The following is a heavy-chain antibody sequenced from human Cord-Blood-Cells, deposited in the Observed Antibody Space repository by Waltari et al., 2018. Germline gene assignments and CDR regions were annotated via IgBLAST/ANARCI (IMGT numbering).Heavy chain of an antibody. CDR2: IYYSGST. CDR3: ARLRAEKKYSGSYYYYGMDV. CDR1: GGSISSSSYY. Sequence: QLQLQESGPGLVKPSETLSLTCTVSGGSISSSSYYWGWIRQPPGKGLEWIGSIYYSGSTYYNPSLKSRVTISVDTSKNQFSLKLSSVTAADTAVYYCARLRAEKKYSGSYYYYGMDVWGQGP. D-gene: IGHD1-26*01. V-gene: IGHV4-39*01. J-gene: IGHJ6*02.